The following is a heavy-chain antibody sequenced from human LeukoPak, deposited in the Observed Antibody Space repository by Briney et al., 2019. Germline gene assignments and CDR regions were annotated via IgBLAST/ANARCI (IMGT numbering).Heavy chain of an antibody. CDR1: GVTLSSFT. CDR3: ARRGRSSSLDVPWFDS. J-gene: IGHJ5*01. CDR2: IIPVFGTA. D-gene: IGHD6-6*01. Sequence: ASVKVSCKASGVTLSSFTITWVRQAPGQGLEWMGGIIPVFGTANYAQKSQGRVTITADESTRTAYMELTSLRSEDTAVYYCARRGRSSSLDVPWFDSWGQGTLVTVSS. V-gene: IGHV1-69*13.